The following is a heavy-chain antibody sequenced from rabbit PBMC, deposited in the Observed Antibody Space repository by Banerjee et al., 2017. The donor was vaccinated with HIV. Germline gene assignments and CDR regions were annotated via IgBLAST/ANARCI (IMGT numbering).Heavy chain of an antibody. Sequence: QEQLVESGGGLVKPEGSLTLTCTASGFTLSSYWIYWVRQAPGKGLEWIACIYGGSSGRTYYASWATGRFTTSKTSSTTVTLQMTSLTAADTATYFCAGDGSESSGVAFDLWGQGTLVTVS. CDR1: GFTLSSYW. CDR2: IYGGSSGRT. CDR3: AGDGSESSGVAFDL. J-gene: IGHJ2*01. D-gene: IGHD1-1*01. V-gene: IGHV1S45*01.